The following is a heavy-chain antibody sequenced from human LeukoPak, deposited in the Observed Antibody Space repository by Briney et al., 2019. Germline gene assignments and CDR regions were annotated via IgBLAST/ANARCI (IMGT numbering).Heavy chain of an antibody. Sequence: ASVKFSCKASGYTFTGYYMHGVPKTPGQGLEWMGWINPNSGNTNYAQKFQARVTMTRDTSISTAYMELSRLRSDDTAVYYCARGLLTGIPFDYWGQGTLVTVSS. J-gene: IGHJ4*02. D-gene: IGHD7-27*01. CDR2: INPNSGNT. CDR1: GYTFTGYY. CDR3: ARGLLTGIPFDY. V-gene: IGHV1-2*02.